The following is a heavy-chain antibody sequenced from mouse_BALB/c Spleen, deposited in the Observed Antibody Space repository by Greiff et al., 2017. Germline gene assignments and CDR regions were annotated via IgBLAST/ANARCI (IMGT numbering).Heavy chain of an antibody. CDR3: ARNVDYDYDGVWFAY. V-gene: IGHV1-66*01. CDR1: GYSFTSYY. J-gene: IGHJ3*01. CDR2: IFPGSGNT. D-gene: IGHD2-4*01. Sequence: VQLQQSGPELVKPGASVKISCKASGYSFTSYYIHWVKQRPGQGLEWIGWIFPGSGNTKYNEKFKGKATLTADTSSSTAYMQLSSLTSEDSAVYFCARNVDYDYDGVWFAYWGQGTLVTVSA.